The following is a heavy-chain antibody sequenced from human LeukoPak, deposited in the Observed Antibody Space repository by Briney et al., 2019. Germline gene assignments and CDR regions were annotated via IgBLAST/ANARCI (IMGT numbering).Heavy chain of an antibody. V-gene: IGHV4-34*01. CDR2: INHSGNT. D-gene: IGHD5-12*01. CDR1: GESFSGYY. J-gene: IGHJ4*02. Sequence: SETLSLTCAVYGESFSGYYWSWIRQPPGKGLEWIGEINHSGNTNYNPSLKSRVTISVDTSNNHFSLKLSSVTAADTAVYYCARLDISTTWYAFDYWGQGTLVTVSS. CDR3: ARLDISTTWYAFDY.